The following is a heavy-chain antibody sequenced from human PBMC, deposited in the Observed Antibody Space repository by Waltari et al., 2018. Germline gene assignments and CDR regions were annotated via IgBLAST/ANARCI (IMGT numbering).Heavy chain of an antibody. Sequence: EVQLVESGGGLVQPGGSLRLSCAASGFTFSSYSMNWVRQAPGKGLEWVSYISSSSSTIYYADSVKGRFTISRDNAKNSLYLQMNSLRAEDTAVYYCARDDYGGNSYYFDYWGQGTLVTVSS. CDR3: ARDDYGGNSYYFDY. D-gene: IGHD2-21*02. J-gene: IGHJ4*02. V-gene: IGHV3-48*01. CDR2: ISSSSSTI. CDR1: GFTFSSYS.